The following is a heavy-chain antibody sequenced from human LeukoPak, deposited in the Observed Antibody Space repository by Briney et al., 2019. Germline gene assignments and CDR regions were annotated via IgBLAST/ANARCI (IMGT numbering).Heavy chain of an antibody. V-gene: IGHV3-74*01. Sequence: GGSLRLSCAASGFTFSDYWMHWVRQAPGKGLVWVSRINADGRATSYADSVKGRFTSFRDNAKNTLYLQMNSLRAEDTAVYYCARVRVGSFNWFDPWGQGTLVTVSS. CDR3: ARVRVGSFNWFDP. J-gene: IGHJ5*02. CDR1: GFTFSDYW. D-gene: IGHD3-10*01. CDR2: INADGRAT.